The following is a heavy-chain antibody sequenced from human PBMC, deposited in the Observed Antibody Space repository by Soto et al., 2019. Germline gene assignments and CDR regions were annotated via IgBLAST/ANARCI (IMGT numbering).Heavy chain of an antibody. D-gene: IGHD3-3*01. Sequence: SATLSLTCTVAGVSISTGGYYWSWIRQYPGKGLEWLGYIDGSGYTFYNPSLQSRLTLSMDTSKNQFSLKLSSATAADTAVYFCARKQAGFFYGIDYWGQGTLVTV. CDR1: GVSISTGGYY. CDR3: ARKQAGFFYGIDY. J-gene: IGHJ4*02. CDR2: IDGSGYT. V-gene: IGHV4-31*03.